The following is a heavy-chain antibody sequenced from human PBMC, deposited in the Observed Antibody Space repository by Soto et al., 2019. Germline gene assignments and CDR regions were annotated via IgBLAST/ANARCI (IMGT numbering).Heavy chain of an antibody. Sequence: HPGGSLRLSCAASGFKFSNSWMSWVRQAPGKGLEWVGNIKHDTSEAHYADSVKGRFTITRDNIKNFLFLQMNGLRADDTASYYCARDGLLFSGPYRPSRFDYWGLGTLVTVSS. CDR2: IKHDTSEA. D-gene: IGHD3-16*02. V-gene: IGHV3-7*03. J-gene: IGHJ4*02. CDR3: ARDGLLFSGPYRPSRFDY. CDR1: GFKFSNSW.